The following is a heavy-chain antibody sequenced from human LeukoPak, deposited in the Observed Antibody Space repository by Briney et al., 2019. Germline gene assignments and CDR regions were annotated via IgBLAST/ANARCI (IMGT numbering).Heavy chain of an antibody. CDR3: ASHWGSPVN. CDR2: IKQDGSEK. Sequence: GGSLRLSCAASGFTFSSYWMSWVRQAPGKGLESVANIKQDGSEKYYVDSVKGRFTISRDNSKNSLYLQMNSLRAEDTAVYYCASHWGSPVNWGQGTLVTVSS. CDR1: GFTFSSYW. D-gene: IGHD7-27*01. V-gene: IGHV3-7*01. J-gene: IGHJ4*02.